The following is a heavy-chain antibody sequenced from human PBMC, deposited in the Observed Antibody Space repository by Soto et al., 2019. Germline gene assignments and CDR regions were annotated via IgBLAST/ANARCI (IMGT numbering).Heavy chain of an antibody. J-gene: IGHJ5*02. CDR3: ARDRHIVVVTGGWFGP. CDR1: GFTFSSYS. CDR2: ISSSSSTI. Sequence: EVQLVESGGGLVQPGGSLRLSCAASGFTFSSYSMNWVRQAPGKGLEWVSYISSSSSTIYYADSVKGRFTISRDNAKNSLYLQMSSLRDEDTAVYYCARDRHIVVVTGGWFGPWGQGTLVTVSS. D-gene: IGHD2-21*02. V-gene: IGHV3-48*02.